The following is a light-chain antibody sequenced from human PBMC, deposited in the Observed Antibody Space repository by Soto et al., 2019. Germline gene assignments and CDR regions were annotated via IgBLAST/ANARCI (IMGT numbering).Light chain of an antibody. J-gene: IGLJ1*01. CDR1: GSNIGAGYD. Sequence: SVLTQPPSVSGAPGQRVTISCTGSGSNIGAGYDVHWYQQLPGTAPKLLIFANIIRPSGVPDRFSGSKSGASASLAITGLRAEDEADYYCQSYDSSLSGYVFGTGTRSPS. V-gene: IGLV1-40*01. CDR2: ANI. CDR3: QSYDSSLSGYV.